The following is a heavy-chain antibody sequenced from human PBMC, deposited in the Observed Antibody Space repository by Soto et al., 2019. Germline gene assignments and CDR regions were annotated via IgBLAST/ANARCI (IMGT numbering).Heavy chain of an antibody. Sequence: SQTLSLTCAISGDSVSSNSAAWNWIRQSPSRVLEWLGRTYYRSKRYNDYAVSVKSRITINPDTSKNQYSLQLNSVTPEDTAVYYCAREWNTMVRGVIAQVFCYGMDVWGQGTTVTVSS. J-gene: IGHJ6*02. D-gene: IGHD3-10*01. CDR3: AREWNTMVRGVIAQVFCYGMDV. CDR2: TYYRSKRYN. CDR1: GDSVSSNSAA. V-gene: IGHV6-1*01.